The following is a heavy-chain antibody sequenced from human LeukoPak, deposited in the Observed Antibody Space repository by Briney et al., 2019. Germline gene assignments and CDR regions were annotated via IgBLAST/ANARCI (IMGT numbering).Heavy chain of an antibody. Sequence: SETLSLTCTVSGGSITSGSHYWNWIRQPAGKGLEWIGRIYTSGSTKYNPSLKSRVTISIDTSKNQFSLKLSSVSAADTAVYYCARDYYDTSVYLGHWGQGTLVTVSS. CDR1: GGSITSGSHY. CDR2: IYTSGST. CDR3: ARDYYDTSVYLGH. V-gene: IGHV4-61*02. J-gene: IGHJ4*02. D-gene: IGHD3-22*01.